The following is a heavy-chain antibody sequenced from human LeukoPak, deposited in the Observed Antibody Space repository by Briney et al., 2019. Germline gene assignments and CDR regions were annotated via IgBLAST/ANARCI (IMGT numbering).Heavy chain of an antibody. D-gene: IGHD2-15*01. V-gene: IGHV3-7*01. Sequence: GGSLRLSCAASGFTLRNYWMSWVRQAPGKGLEWVANINPDGSEKYYADSVKGRFAISRDNAENSLYLQMNSLRAEDTAVYYCARQGAQDIVVVVAAPHYYYYMDVWGKGTTVTVSS. CDR3: ARQGAQDIVVVVAAPHYYYYMDV. CDR1: GFTLRNYW. J-gene: IGHJ6*03. CDR2: INPDGSEK.